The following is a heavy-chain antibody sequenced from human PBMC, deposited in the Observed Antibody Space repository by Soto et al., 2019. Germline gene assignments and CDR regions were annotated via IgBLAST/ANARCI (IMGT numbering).Heavy chain of an antibody. Sequence: QVQLVQSGAEVKKPGASMKVSCKASGYTFTSYALHWVRQAPGQSLEWMGWIDGVNGNTKYSQRFQGRITITRDTSANTAYMELGSLRPEDTAVYYCARDPPGMTYYHGSGSYYYWGQGTLVTVSS. D-gene: IGHD3-10*01. CDR1: GYTFTSYA. J-gene: IGHJ4*02. CDR3: ARDPPGMTYYHGSGSYYY. V-gene: IGHV1-3*01. CDR2: IDGVNGNT.